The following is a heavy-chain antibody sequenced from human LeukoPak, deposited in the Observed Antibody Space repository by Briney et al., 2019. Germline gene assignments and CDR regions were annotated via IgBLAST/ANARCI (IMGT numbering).Heavy chain of an antibody. CDR3: ARQLYSNGWYHLRFDP. D-gene: IGHD6-19*01. CDR1: GYTFTSYY. CDR2: INPSGGST. J-gene: IGHJ5*02. Sequence: ASVKVSCKASGYTFTSYYMHWVRQAPGQGLEWMGIINPSGGSTSYAQKFQGRVTMTRDTSTSTVYMELSSLRSEDTAVYYCARQLYSNGWYHLRFDPWGQGTLVTVSS. V-gene: IGHV1-46*01.